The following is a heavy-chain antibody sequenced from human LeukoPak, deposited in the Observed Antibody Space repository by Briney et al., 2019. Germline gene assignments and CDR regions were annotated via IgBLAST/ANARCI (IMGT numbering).Heavy chain of an antibody. CDR1: GFTFSSYN. CDR2: ISTSSSYI. J-gene: IGHJ6*02. Sequence: PGGSLRLSCAASGFTFSSYNMNWVRQAPGKGLEWVSSISTSSSYIYYADSVKGRFTISRDSAKNSLYLQMSSLRDEDTAVYYCARDAGNSGYGMDVWGQGTTVTVSS. CDR3: ARDAGNSGYGMDV. D-gene: IGHD5-12*01. V-gene: IGHV3-21*01.